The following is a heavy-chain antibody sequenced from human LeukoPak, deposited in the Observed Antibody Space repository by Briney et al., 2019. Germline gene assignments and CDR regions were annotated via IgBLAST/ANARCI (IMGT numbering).Heavy chain of an antibody. D-gene: IGHD3-9*01. V-gene: IGHV3-9*01. J-gene: IGHJ4*02. CDR1: GFTFDDYA. CDR2: ISWNSGSI. CDR3: AKATYYDILTVYDALDY. Sequence: PGGFLRLSCAASGFTFDDYAMHWVRQAPGKGLEWVSGISWNSGSIGYADSVKGRFTISRDNAKNSLYLQMNSLRAEDTALYYCAKATYYDILTVYDALDYWGQGTLVTVSS.